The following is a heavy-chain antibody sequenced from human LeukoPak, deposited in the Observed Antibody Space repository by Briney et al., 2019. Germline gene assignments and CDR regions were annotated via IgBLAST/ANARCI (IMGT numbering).Heavy chain of an antibody. V-gene: IGHV4-39*07. CDR1: GGSISSSSYY. CDR3: ATGQFGEFLFDY. Sequence: SETLSLTCTVSGGSISSSSYYWGWIRQPPGKGLEWIGSIYYSGSTYYNPSLKSRVTISVDTSKNQFSLKLSSVTAADTAVYYCATGQFGEFLFDYWGQGTLVTVSS. D-gene: IGHD3-10*01. J-gene: IGHJ4*02. CDR2: IYYSGST.